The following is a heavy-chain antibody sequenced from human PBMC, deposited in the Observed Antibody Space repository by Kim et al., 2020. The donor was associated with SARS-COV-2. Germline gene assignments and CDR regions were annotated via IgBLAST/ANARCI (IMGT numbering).Heavy chain of an antibody. CDR3: ARGAEQWLAPFDY. J-gene: IGHJ4*02. Sequence: YAQKFQGRVTITADESTSTAYMELSSLRSEDTAVYYCARGAEQWLAPFDYWGQGTLVTVSS. D-gene: IGHD6-19*01. V-gene: IGHV1-69*01.